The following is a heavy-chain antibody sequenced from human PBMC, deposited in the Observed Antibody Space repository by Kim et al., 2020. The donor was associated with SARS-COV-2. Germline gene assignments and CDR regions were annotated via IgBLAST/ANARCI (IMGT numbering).Heavy chain of an antibody. V-gene: IGHV4-39*01. J-gene: IGHJ2*01. CDR2: IYYSGST. CDR3: ARGRKRGYSGYERSYWYFDL. Sequence: SETLSLTCTVSGGSISSSSYYWGWIRQPPGKGLEWIGSIYYSGSTYYNPSLKSRVTISVDTSKNQFSLKLSSVTAADTAVYYCARGRKRGYSGYERSYWYFDLWGRGTLVTVSS. CDR1: GGSISSSSYY. D-gene: IGHD5-12*01.